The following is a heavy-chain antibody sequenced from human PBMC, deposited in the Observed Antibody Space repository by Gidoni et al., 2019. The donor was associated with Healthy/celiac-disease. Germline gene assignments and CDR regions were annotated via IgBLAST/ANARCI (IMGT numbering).Heavy chain of an antibody. CDR1: GGSISSSSYY. CDR2: IYYSGST. V-gene: IGHV4-39*01. CDR3: ARHPKVVPAAIFGGHWFDP. J-gene: IGHJ5*02. Sequence: QLQLQESGPGLVKPSETLSLTCTVSGGSISSSSYYWGWIRQPPGKGLEWIGSIYYSGSTYYNPSLKSRVTISVDTSKNQFSLKLSSVTAADTAVYYCARHPKVVPAAIFGGHWFDPWGQGTLVTVSS. D-gene: IGHD2-2*02.